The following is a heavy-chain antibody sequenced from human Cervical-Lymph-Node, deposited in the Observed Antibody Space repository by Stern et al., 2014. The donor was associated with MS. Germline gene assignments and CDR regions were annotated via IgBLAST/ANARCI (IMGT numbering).Heavy chain of an antibody. J-gene: IGHJ3*02. Sequence: EVQLVESGGGLVQPGGSLRLSCAASGFTFSTYWMHWVRQAPGQGLEWVSRINSDESSTTYADSVKGRFSISRDNDKNTLYLQMNSLRAEDTAVYYCARGVMVAATYAYDIWGQGTMVTISS. V-gene: IGHV3-74*01. D-gene: IGHD2-15*01. CDR1: GFTFSTYW. CDR2: INSDESST. CDR3: ARGVMVAATYAYDI.